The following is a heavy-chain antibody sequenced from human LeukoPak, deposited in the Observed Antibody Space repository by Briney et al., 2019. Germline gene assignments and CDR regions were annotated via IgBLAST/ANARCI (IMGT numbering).Heavy chain of an antibody. Sequence: GASVKVSCKASGGTFSSYAISWVRQAPGQGLEWMGGIIPIFGTANYAQKFQGRVTITADETTSTAYMELSSLRSEDTAVYYCARSEVGGSRSGGADWFDPWGQGTLVTVSS. CDR2: IIPIFGTA. D-gene: IGHD1-26*01. CDR3: ARSEVGGSRSGGADWFDP. J-gene: IGHJ5*02. V-gene: IGHV1-69*13. CDR1: GGTFSSYA.